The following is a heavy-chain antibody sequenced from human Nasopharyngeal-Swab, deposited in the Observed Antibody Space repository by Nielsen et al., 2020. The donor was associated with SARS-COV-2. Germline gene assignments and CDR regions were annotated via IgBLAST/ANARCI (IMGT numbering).Heavy chain of an antibody. V-gene: IGHV4-34*01. CDR1: GRSFSGYY. CDR3: ARGRYYDILTGYYYFDY. J-gene: IGHJ4*02. CDR2: INHSGST. Sequence: SPTLSLDCSGLGRSFSGYYWSWIRQPPGKGLEWIGEINHSGSTNYNPSLKSRVTISVDTSKNQFSLKLSSVTAADTAVYYCARGRYYDILTGYYYFDYWGQGTLVTVSS. D-gene: IGHD3-9*01.